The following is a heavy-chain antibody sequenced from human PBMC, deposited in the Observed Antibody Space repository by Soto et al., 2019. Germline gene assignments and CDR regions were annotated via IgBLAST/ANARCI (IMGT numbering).Heavy chain of an antibody. V-gene: IGHV4-31*03. CDR2: ISYSGST. CDR1: GDSISSGAYY. J-gene: IGHJ3*02. D-gene: IGHD4-17*01. Sequence: QVQLQVSGPGLVKPSQTLSLTCSVSGDSISSGAYYWSWIRQHPGEGLEWVGYISYSGSTYYNPSLTSRVSISIDTSKTQLSLRRTSVTAADTAVYYCARDPTTVTKGAFDIWGQGTMVTVSS. CDR3: ARDPTTVTKGAFDI.